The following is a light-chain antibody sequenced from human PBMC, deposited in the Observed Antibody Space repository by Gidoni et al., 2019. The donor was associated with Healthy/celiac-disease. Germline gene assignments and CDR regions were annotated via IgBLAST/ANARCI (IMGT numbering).Light chain of an antibody. CDR2: AAS. J-gene: IGKJ4*01. CDR1: QSISNY. CDR3: QPSYSTPLPVT. V-gene: IGKV1-39*01. Sequence: DIQMTQSPSSLSASVGDRVTITCRASQSISNYFNWYQQKPGKAPKLLIYAASSLQSGVPSRFSGSGSGTDFTLTISSLQPEDFATYYCQPSYSTPLPVTFGGGTKVEIK.